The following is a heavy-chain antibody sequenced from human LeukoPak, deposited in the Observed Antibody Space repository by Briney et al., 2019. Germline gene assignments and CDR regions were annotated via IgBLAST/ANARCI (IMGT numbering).Heavy chain of an antibody. J-gene: IGHJ4*02. CDR3: ARETMVRGVIDEY. V-gene: IGHV1-2*02. Sequence: ASVKVSCKASGYTFTGYYMHWVRQAPGQGLEWMGWINPNSGGTNYAQKFQGRVTMTRDTSISTAYMELRRLKSDDTAVYYCARETMVRGVIDEYWGQGTRVIVSS. CDR2: INPNSGGT. CDR1: GYTFTGYY. D-gene: IGHD3-10*01.